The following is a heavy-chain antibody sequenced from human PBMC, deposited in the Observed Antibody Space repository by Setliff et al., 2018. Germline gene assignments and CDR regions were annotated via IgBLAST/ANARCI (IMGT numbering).Heavy chain of an antibody. CDR1: GDTLSVYY. Sequence: SETLSLTCTVSGDTLSVYYWSWVRQSPGQGLEWIGYIYSSGSTNYNPSLESRVTILIDKSKNQCSLNLTSVTAADTAVYYCVRQPRTYVAAGPPFEYWGQGTLVTVSS. CDR3: VRQPRTYVAAGPPFEY. V-gene: IGHV4-59*08. CDR2: IYSSGST. J-gene: IGHJ4*02. D-gene: IGHD6-19*01.